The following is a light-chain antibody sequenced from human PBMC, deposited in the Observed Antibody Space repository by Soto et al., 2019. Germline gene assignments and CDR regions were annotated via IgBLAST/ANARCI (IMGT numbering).Light chain of an antibody. CDR2: DTS. J-gene: IGKJ1*01. CDR1: QSVSSSY. V-gene: IGKV3-20*01. CDR3: QQYDSSPWT. Sequence: PGERATLSCRASQSVSSSYLAWYQQTPGQAPRLLVYDTSYRATGVPDRFSGSGSGTDFTLTISRLEPEDSAVYYCQQYDSSPWTFGQGTKVDIK.